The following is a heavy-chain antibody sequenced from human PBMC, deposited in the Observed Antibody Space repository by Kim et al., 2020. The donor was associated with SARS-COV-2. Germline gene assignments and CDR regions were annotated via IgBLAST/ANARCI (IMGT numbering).Heavy chain of an antibody. CDR1: GFTFSSYA. J-gene: IGHJ4*02. Sequence: GGSLRLSCSASGFTFSSYAMHWVRQAPGKGLEYVSAISSNGGSTYYADSVKGRFTISRDNSKNTLYLQMSSLRAEDTAVYYCVKKRSYYYDSSGYSDYWGQGTLVTVSS. D-gene: IGHD3-22*01. CDR2: ISSNGGST. CDR3: VKKRSYYYDSSGYSDY. V-gene: IGHV3-64D*06.